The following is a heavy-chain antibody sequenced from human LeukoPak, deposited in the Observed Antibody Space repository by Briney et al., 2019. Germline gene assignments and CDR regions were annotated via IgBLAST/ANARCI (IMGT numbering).Heavy chain of an antibody. CDR3: ASLSHLYWYFDL. Sequence: PSETLFLTGTVSGGSITSYYWSWIRQPPGKGLEWIGYIYYSGSTNYNPSLKSRVTISVDTSKNQFSLTLSSVTAADTAVYYCASLSHLYWYFDLWGRGTLVTVSS. CDR2: IYYSGST. CDR1: GGSITSYY. J-gene: IGHJ2*01. V-gene: IGHV4-59*01.